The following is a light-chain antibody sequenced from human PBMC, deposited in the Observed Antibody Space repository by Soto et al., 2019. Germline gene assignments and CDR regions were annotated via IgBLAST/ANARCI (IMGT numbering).Light chain of an antibody. Sequence: QSALTQPASVSGSPGQSITISCTGSNSDVGGYNYVSWYQQHPGKAPKLMIYEVSNRPSGISNRFSGSKSGNTASLTLSGLQAEDEADYYCSSYTSSSTLVFGGGTQLNVL. V-gene: IGLV2-14*01. CDR1: NSDVGGYNY. CDR3: SSYTSSSTLV. CDR2: EVS. J-gene: IGLJ2*01.